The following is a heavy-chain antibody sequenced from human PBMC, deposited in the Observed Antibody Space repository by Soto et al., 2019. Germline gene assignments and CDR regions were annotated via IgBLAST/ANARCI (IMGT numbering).Heavy chain of an antibody. D-gene: IGHD1-7*01. V-gene: IGHV1-69*13. CDR2: IIPIFGTA. CDR3: ARDGTGTTSYYYYGMDV. CDR1: GGTFSSCA. J-gene: IGHJ6*02. Sequence: AASVKVSCKASGGTFSSCAISWVRQAPGQGLEWMGGIIPIFGTANYAQKFQGRVTITADESTSTAYMELSSLRSEDTAVYYCARDGTGTTSYYYYGMDVWGQGTTVTVSS.